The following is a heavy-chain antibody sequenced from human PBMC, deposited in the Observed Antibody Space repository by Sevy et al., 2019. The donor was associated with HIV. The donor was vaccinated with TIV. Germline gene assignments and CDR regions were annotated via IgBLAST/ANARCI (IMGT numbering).Heavy chain of an antibody. Sequence: GGSLRLSCAASGFTFSSYAMHWVRQAPGKGLEWVAVISYDGSNKYYADSVKGRFTISRDNSKNTLYLQMNSLRGEDSAVYYCAREIDYGESLSAFDYWGQGTLVTVSS. D-gene: IGHD4-17*01. J-gene: IGHJ4*02. CDR1: GFTFSSYA. CDR2: ISYDGSNK. CDR3: AREIDYGESLSAFDY. V-gene: IGHV3-30-3*01.